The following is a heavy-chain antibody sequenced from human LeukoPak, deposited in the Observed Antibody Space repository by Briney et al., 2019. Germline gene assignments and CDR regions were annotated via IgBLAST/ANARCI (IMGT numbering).Heavy chain of an antibody. V-gene: IGHV3-53*01. CDR3: ARGQGLWFGVN. Sequence: PGGSLRLSCAASGFTVSSNYMSWVRQAPGKGLEWVSVIYSGGSTYYADSVKGRFTISRDHSKDTLYLQMNSLRAEDTAVYYCARGQGLWFGVNWGQGTLVTVSA. D-gene: IGHD3-10*01. CDR2: IYSGGST. J-gene: IGHJ4*02. CDR1: GFTVSSNY.